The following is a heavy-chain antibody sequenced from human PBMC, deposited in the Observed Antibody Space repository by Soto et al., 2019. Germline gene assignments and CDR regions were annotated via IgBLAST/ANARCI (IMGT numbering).Heavy chain of an antibody. CDR2: ISAYNGNT. CDR1: GYTFTSYG. J-gene: IGHJ6*02. V-gene: IGHV1-18*01. CDR3: ARYCSGGSCYSPYYYYGMDV. D-gene: IGHD2-15*01. Sequence: ASVKVSCKASGYTFTSYGISWVRQAPGQGLEWMGWISAYNGNTNYAQKLQGRVTMTTDTSTSTAYMELRSLRSDDTAVYYCARYCSGGSCYSPYYYYGMDVWGQGTTVTVSS.